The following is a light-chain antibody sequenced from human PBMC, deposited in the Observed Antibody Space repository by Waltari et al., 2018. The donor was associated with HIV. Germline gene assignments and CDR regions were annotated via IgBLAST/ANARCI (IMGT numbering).Light chain of an antibody. CDR1: VLAKQY. V-gene: IGLV3-25*03. Sequence: SYELTQPPSVSVSPGQTARIPCSGDVLAKQYAYWYQQKPGQAPVLVIYKDTERPSGIRGGFSGSSSGTTVTLTISGVQPDDEADYYCQSADTSYTSRVFGIGTKVTVL. CDR2: KDT. CDR3: QSADTSYTSRV. J-gene: IGLJ1*01.